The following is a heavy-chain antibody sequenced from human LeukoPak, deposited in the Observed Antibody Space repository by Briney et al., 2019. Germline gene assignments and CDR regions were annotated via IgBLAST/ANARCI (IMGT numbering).Heavy chain of an antibody. J-gene: IGHJ4*02. CDR3: ARALEDYHTLTSHFDF. D-gene: IGHD3-9*01. CDR2: IYDNGIT. V-gene: IGHV4-30-4*07. CDR1: GGSISSGGYS. Sequence: SETLSLTCAVSGGSISSGGYSWSWIRQSPGKGLEWIGYIYDNGITHYNPSLKSRLTISVDTSKNHFSLKLSSVTPADTAVYYCARALEDYHTLTSHFDFWGQGTLVTVSS.